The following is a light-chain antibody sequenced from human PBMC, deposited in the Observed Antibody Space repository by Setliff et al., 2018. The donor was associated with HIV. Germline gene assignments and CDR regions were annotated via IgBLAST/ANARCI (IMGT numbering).Light chain of an antibody. Sequence: QSALTQPASVSGSPGQSITISCTGTGNDVGRYDLVSWYQQHPARASKLIIYQATRRPSGVSNRFSGSKSGNVASLTISGLQAEDEADYYCCSNTGSNTFVFGTGTKVTVL. CDR3: CSNTGSNTFV. CDR1: GNDVGRYDL. V-gene: IGLV2-23*01. CDR2: QAT. J-gene: IGLJ1*01.